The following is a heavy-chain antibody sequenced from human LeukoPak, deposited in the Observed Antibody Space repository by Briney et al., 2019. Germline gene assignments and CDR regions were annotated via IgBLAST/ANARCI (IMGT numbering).Heavy chain of an antibody. J-gene: IGHJ6*03. V-gene: IGHV4-59*01. CDR1: SGSISTYY. D-gene: IGHD6-13*01. Sequence: SETLSLTCTVSSGSISTYYWSWIRQAPGKGLEWIGYMYYSGSTNYNPSLKRRVTISVDTSKNQFSLKLSAVTAADTAVYYCARGARIAAAGPAAYYYMDVWGKGTTVTISS. CDR2: MYYSGST. CDR3: ARGARIAAAGPAAYYYMDV.